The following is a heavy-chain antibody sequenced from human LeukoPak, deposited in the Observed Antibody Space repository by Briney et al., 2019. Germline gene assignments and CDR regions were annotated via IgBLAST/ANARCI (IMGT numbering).Heavy chain of an antibody. D-gene: IGHD1-26*01. CDR2: IYYNGSP. CDR3: ARAPHGTYFDY. Sequence: PSETLSLTCTVSSGSISGYYLSWIRQPPGKGLEWIGYIYYNGSPDYNPSLKSRVTISVDTSENQFSLKLSFVTAADTAVYFCARAPHGTYFDYWAREPWSPSPQ. CDR1: SGSISGYY. V-gene: IGHV4-59*01. J-gene: IGHJ4*02.